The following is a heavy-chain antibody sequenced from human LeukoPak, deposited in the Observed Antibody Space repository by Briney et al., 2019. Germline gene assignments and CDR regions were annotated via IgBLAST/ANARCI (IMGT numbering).Heavy chain of an antibody. D-gene: IGHD4-17*01. Sequence: SETLSLTCTVSGRPISSGDYYWRWIRQPPGKGLEWIGYIYYSESTYYNPSLKSRVTISVDTSKNQFSLKLSSVTAADTAVYYGARVIPTVTTNRATFDPWGEGTLVTVSS. CDR3: ARVIPTVTTNRATFDP. J-gene: IGHJ5*02. CDR2: IYYSEST. V-gene: IGHV4-30-4*01. CDR1: GRPISSGDYY.